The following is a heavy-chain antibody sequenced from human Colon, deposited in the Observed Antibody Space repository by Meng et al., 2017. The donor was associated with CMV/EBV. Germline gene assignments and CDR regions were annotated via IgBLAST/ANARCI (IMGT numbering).Heavy chain of an antibody. CDR1: GFTFSSFA. CDR3: AKSLVDTAMDLDE. Sequence: GESLKISCAASGFTFSSFAMTWVRQAPGKGLEWVSTIDSSDRKYYADSVKGRFTISRDNSKNTLHLQMNSLRAEDTAVYYCAKSLVDTAMDLDEWSQETLVTVSS. J-gene: IGHJ4*02. CDR2: IDSSDRK. V-gene: IGHV3-23*01. D-gene: IGHD5-18*01.